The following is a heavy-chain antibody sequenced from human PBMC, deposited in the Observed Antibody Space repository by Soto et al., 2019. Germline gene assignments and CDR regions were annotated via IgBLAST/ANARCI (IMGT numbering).Heavy chain of an antibody. Sequence: SVKVSCKASGVTFSSYAISWVRQAPGQGLEWMGGIIPIFGTANYAQKFQGRVTITADKSTSTAYMELSSLRSEDTAVYYCARGGLYDFWSGYSPGAYYYYGMDVWGQGTTVTVSS. CDR1: GVTFSSYA. V-gene: IGHV1-69*06. J-gene: IGHJ6*02. D-gene: IGHD3-3*01. CDR2: IIPIFGTA. CDR3: ARGGLYDFWSGYSPGAYYYYGMDV.